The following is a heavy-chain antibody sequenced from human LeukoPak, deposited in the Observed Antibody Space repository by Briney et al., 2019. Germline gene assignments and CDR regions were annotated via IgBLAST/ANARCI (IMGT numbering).Heavy chain of an antibody. CDR3: AASPGIAAAGTG. Sequence: GGSLRLSCAASGFTFSSYSMNWVRQAPGKGLEWVSSISSSSSYIYYADSVKGRFTISRDNAKNSLYLQMNSLRAEDTAVHYCAASPGIAAAGTGGGQGTLVTVSS. CDR1: GFTFSSYS. D-gene: IGHD6-13*01. V-gene: IGHV3-21*01. J-gene: IGHJ4*02. CDR2: ISSSSSYI.